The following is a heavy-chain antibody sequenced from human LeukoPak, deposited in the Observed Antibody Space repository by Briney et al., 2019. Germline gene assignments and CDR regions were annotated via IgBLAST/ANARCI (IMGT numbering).Heavy chain of an antibody. Sequence: ASVKVSCKASGYTFTGYYMHWVRQAPGQGLEWMGIINPSGGSTSYAQKFQGRVTMTRDTSTSTVYMELSSLRSEDTAVYYCARGFALRYFDWLPRFDYWGQGTLVTVSS. V-gene: IGHV1-46*01. J-gene: IGHJ4*02. CDR1: GYTFTGYY. CDR3: ARGFALRYFDWLPRFDY. D-gene: IGHD3-9*01. CDR2: INPSGGST.